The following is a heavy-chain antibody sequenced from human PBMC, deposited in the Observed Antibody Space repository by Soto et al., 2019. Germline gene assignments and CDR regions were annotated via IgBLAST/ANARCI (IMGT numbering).Heavy chain of an antibody. J-gene: IGHJ6*04. CDR2: IYYSGST. CDR3: ARDFGDCSSTRCPPGSV. V-gene: IGHV4-31*03. CDR1: GGSISSGGHY. D-gene: IGHD2-2*01. Sequence: SETLSLTCTVSGGSISSGGHYWSWIRQHPGKGLEWIGYIYYSGSTYYNPSLKSRVTISVDTSKNQFSLKLSSVTAADTAVYYCARDFGDCSSTRCPPGSVRAKRTTVTVSS.